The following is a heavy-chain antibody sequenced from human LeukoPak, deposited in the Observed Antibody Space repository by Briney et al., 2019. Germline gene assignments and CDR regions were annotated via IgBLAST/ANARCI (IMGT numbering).Heavy chain of an antibody. CDR2: INAGNGNT. V-gene: IGHV1-3*01. Sequence: GASVKVSCKASGYICTTYAMHWVRQAPGQRLEWMGWINAGNGNTKYSQKFQGRVTITRDTSASTVYMELSSLTSEDTVVYYCARDIDRIFNWFDPWGQGTLVTVSS. CDR3: ARDIDRIFNWFDP. J-gene: IGHJ5*02. D-gene: IGHD2-15*01. CDR1: GYICTTYA.